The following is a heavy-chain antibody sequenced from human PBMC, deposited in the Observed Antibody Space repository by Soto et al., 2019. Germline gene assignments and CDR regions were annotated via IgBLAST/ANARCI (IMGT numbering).Heavy chain of an antibody. J-gene: IGHJ6*02. V-gene: IGHV4-34*01. CDR2: INHSGST. CDR1: GGSFSGYY. D-gene: IGHD2-2*01. Sequence: SETLSLTCAVYGGSFSGYYWSWIRQPPGKGLEWIGEINHSGSTNYNPSLKSRVTISVDTSKNQFSLKLSSVTAADTAGYYCARSARPPRYCSSTSCYGGHYYYGMDVWGQGTTVTVSS. CDR3: ARSARPPRYCSSTSCYGGHYYYGMDV.